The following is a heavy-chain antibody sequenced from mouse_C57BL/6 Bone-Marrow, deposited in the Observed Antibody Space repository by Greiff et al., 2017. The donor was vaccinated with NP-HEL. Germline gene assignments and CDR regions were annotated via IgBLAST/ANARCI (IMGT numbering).Heavy chain of an antibody. CDR1: GFTFTDYY. CDR3: ARTMPGSSFYAMDY. CDR2: IRNKANGYTT. J-gene: IGHJ4*01. Sequence: DVMLVESGGGLVQPGGSLSLSCAASGFTFTDYYMSWVRQPPGKALEWLGFIRNKANGYTTEYSASVKGRFTISRDNSQSILYLQMNALRAEDSATYYCARTMPGSSFYAMDYWGQGTSVTVSS. D-gene: IGHD1-1*01. V-gene: IGHV7-3*01.